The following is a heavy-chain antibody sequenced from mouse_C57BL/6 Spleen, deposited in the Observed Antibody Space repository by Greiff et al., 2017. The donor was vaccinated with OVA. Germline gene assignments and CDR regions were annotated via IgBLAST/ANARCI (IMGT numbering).Heavy chain of an antibody. CDR2: INPSNGGT. CDR3: ARPYYSNFHFDY. J-gene: IGHJ2*01. Sequence: QVQLKQSGTELVKPGASVKLSCKASGYTFTSYWMHWVKQRPGQGLEWIGNINPSNGGTNYNEKFKSKATLTVDKSSSTAYMQLSSLTSEDSAVYYCARPYYSNFHFDYWGQGTTLTVSS. V-gene: IGHV1-53*01. D-gene: IGHD2-5*01. CDR1: GYTFTSYW.